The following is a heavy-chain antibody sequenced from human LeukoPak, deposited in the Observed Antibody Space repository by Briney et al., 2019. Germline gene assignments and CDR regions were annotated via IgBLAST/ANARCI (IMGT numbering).Heavy chain of an antibody. D-gene: IGHD4-11*01. Sequence: PSESLCLPCTVSGGSISSYYWSWIRQPAGKGLEGIGRIYTSGSTNYNPSLKSRVTISVDKSKNHFSLKLSSVTAADTAVYYCARDKVTVPYYYMDVWGKGTTVTLSS. CDR1: GGSISSYY. V-gene: IGHV4-4*07. CDR3: ARDKVTVPYYYMDV. J-gene: IGHJ6*03. CDR2: IYTSGST.